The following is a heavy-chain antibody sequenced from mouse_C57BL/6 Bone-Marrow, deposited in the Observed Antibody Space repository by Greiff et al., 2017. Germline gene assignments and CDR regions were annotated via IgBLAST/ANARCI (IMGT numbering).Heavy chain of an antibody. Sequence: EVKLMESGGDLVKPGGSLKLSCAASGFTFSSYGMSWVRQTPDKRLEWVATISSGGSYTYYPDSVKGRFTISRDNAKNTLYLQMRSLKSEDTAMYYCARPFITTVVYFDYWGQGTTLTVSS. J-gene: IGHJ2*01. CDR3: ARPFITTVVYFDY. V-gene: IGHV5-6*01. CDR1: GFTFSSYG. CDR2: ISSGGSYT. D-gene: IGHD1-1*01.